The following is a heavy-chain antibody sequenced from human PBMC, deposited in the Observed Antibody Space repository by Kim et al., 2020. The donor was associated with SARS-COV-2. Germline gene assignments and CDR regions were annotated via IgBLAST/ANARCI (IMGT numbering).Heavy chain of an antibody. CDR2: IKEDGSEN. CDR3: TRDSS. J-gene: IGHJ5*02. CDR1: GFTFSRSW. Sequence: GGSLRLSCAASGFTFSRSWMSWVRQAPGKGLEWVANIKEDGSENYYVDSVKGRFTISRDNAKNSLYLQMNSLRAEDTAVYYCTRDSSWGQGTLVTVSS. V-gene: IGHV3-7*03.